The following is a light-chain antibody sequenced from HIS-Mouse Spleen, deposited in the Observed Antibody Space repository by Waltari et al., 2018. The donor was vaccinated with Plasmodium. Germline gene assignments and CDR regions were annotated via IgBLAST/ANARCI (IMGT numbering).Light chain of an antibody. J-gene: IGKJ1*01. V-gene: IGKV1-39*01. CDR2: AAS. Sequence: DIQMTQSPSSLSASVGDRVTITCRANQSISSYLNWYQQKPGKDPKLLIYAASSLQSGVPSRFSGSGSGTDFTLTISSLQPEDFATYYCQQNYNTWTFGQGTKVEIK. CDR1: QSISSY. CDR3: QQNYNTWT.